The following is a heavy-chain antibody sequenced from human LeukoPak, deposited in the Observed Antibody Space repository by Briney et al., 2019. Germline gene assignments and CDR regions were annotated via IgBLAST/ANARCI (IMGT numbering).Heavy chain of an antibody. Sequence: SETLSLACTVSGGSISNYYWSWIRQPPGKGLEWIGYIYYSGSTNYNPSLKSRVTISVDTSKNQFSLKLSSVTAADTAVYYCARLGYSGSSFDYWGQGTLVTVSS. J-gene: IGHJ4*02. CDR1: GGSISNYY. CDR3: ARLGYSGSSFDY. V-gene: IGHV4-59*08. CDR2: IYYSGST. D-gene: IGHD1-26*01.